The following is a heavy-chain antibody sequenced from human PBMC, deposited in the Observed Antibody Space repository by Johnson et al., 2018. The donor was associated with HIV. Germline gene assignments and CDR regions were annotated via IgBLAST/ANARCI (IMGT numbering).Heavy chain of an antibody. CDR1: GFTFSNAW. CDR3: AKAGAGGCDAFDI. J-gene: IGHJ3*02. Sequence: VQLVESGGGLVKPGGSLRLSCAASGFTFSNAWMNWVRQAPGKGLEWVGRIKSESDGGTTDYPTPVKGRFTISRDDSKNMLYLQLNGLRAEDTALYYCAKAGAGGCDAFDIWGQGTMVTVSS. D-gene: IGHD1-26*01. CDR2: IKSESDGGTT. V-gene: IGHV3-15*01.